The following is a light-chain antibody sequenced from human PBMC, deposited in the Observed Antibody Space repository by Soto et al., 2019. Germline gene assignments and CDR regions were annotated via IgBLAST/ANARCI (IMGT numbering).Light chain of an antibody. Sequence: DIVMTQSPDSLAVSLGERATINCKSSQSVLYSSNNKNYLAWYQQKQGQPPKVIIYWASTRESGVPDRFSGSGSGTDFTLTISSLQAEDVAVYYCQQYYSTPLTFGGGTKVEIK. CDR1: QSVLYSSNNKNY. J-gene: IGKJ4*01. CDR2: WAS. V-gene: IGKV4-1*01. CDR3: QQYYSTPLT.